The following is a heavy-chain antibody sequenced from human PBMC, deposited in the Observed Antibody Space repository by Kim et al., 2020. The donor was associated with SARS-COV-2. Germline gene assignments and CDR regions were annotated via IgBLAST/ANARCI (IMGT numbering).Heavy chain of an antibody. J-gene: IGHJ2*01. CDR1: GFTFSSYG. V-gene: IGHV3-33*06. CDR3: AKEGYGRSYYWYFDL. CDR2: IWYDGRNK. Sequence: GGSLRLSCAASGFTFSSYGMYWVRQAPGKGLEWVAVIWYDGRNKYYADSVKGRFTISRDNSKNTLDLQMNSLSAEDTAVYYCAKEGYGRSYYWYFDLWGRGTLVTVSS. D-gene: IGHD1-26*01.